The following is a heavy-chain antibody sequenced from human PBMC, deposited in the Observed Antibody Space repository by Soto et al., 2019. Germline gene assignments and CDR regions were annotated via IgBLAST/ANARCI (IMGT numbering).Heavy chain of an antibody. J-gene: IGHJ3*02. V-gene: IGHV3-53*01. CDR3: ARAGCGGDCYSIHDAFDI. CDR2: IYSGGST. D-gene: IGHD2-21*02. Sequence: PGGSLRLSCAASGFTVIRNYMSWGRQAPGKGLEWVSVIYSGGSTYYADSVKGRFTISRDNSKNTLYLQMNSLRAEDTAVYYCARAGCGGDCYSIHDAFDIWGQGTMVTVSS. CDR1: GFTVIRNY.